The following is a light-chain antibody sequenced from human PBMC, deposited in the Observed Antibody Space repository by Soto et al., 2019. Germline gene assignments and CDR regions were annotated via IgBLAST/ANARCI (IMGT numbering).Light chain of an antibody. CDR1: XXXVGGYNY. CDR2: EVS. J-gene: IGLJ3*02. V-gene: IGLV2-14*01. Sequence: QSALTQPASVSGSPGQSITISCTGTXXXVGGYNYVSWYQQHPGKAPKLMIYEVSNRPSGVSNRFSGSKSGNTASLTISGLQAEDEADYYCSSYTSSSTRVFGGGTKLTVL. CDR3: SSYTSSSTRV.